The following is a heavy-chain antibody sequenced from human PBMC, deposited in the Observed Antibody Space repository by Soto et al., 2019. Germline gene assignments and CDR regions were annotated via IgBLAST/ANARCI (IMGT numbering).Heavy chain of an antibody. CDR1: GFTFSSYW. J-gene: IGHJ6*02. CDR3: ARDGTQLRFLEWLDYYYYYGMDV. Sequence: PGGSLRLSCAASGFTFSSYWMHWVRQAPGKGLVWVSRINSDGSSTSYADSVKGRFTISRDNAKNTLYLQMNSLRAEDTAVYYCARDGTQLRFLEWLDYYYYYGMDVWGQGTTVTVSS. D-gene: IGHD3-3*01. V-gene: IGHV3-74*01. CDR2: INSDGSST.